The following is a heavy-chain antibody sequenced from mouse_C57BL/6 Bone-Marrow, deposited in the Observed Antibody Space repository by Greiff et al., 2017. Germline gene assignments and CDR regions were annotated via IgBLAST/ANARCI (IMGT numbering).Heavy chain of an antibody. CDR1: GYTFTSSW. CDR3: ARFPFAY. V-gene: IGHV1-64*01. J-gene: IGHJ3*01. Sequence: QVQLQQPGAELVKPGASVKLSCKASGYTFTSSWMHWVKQRPGQGLEWIGMIHPNSGSTNYNEKFKSKATLTVDKSTSTAYMQLSILTSEDSAVYYCARFPFAYWGQGTLVTVSA. CDR2: IHPNSGST.